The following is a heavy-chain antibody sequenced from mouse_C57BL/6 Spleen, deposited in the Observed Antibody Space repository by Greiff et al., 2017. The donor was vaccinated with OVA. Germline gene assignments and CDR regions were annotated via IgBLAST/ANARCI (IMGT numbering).Heavy chain of an antibody. CDR2: IRLKSDNYAT. V-gene: IGHV6-3*01. Sequence: EVKLMESGGGLVQPGGSMKLSCVASGFTFSNYWMNWVRQSPEKGLEWVAQIRLKSDNYATHYAESVKGRFTISRDDSKSSVYLQMNNLRAEDTGIYYCTADDGYYVDYWGQGTTLTVSS. D-gene: IGHD2-3*01. CDR3: TADDGYYVDY. CDR1: GFTFSNYW. J-gene: IGHJ2*01.